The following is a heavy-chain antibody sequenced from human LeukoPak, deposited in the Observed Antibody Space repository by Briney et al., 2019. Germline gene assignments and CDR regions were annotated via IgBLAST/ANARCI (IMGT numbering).Heavy chain of an antibody. CDR2: IVPSDSYT. V-gene: IGHV5-10-1*01. CDR1: GYSFTSYW. Sequence: GESLKISCKGSGYSFTSYWTSWVRQMPGKSREWMGRIVPSDSYTNYSPSFQGHVTISADKSISTAYLQWSSLKASDTAMYYCARAHNYYDSSGPPKYFDYWGQGTLVTVSS. D-gene: IGHD3-22*01. CDR3: ARAHNYYDSSGPPKYFDY. J-gene: IGHJ4*02.